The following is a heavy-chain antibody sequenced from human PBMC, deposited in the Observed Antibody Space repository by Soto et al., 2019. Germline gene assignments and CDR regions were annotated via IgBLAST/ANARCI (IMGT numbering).Heavy chain of an antibody. CDR3: TTNINFYDLLTGYSVSDY. Sequence: EVHLVESGGGLVKPGGSLRLSCAASGVSFSDAWMSWVRQAPGKGLEWVGRIKSKSDGGTTDYGAPVKGRFTISRDDSHNTLYLQMSSLKPEDTATYYCTTNINFYDLLTGYSVSDYWGQGTLVTVSS. D-gene: IGHD3-9*01. CDR2: IKSKSDGGTT. CDR1: GVSFSDAW. J-gene: IGHJ4*02. V-gene: IGHV3-15*01.